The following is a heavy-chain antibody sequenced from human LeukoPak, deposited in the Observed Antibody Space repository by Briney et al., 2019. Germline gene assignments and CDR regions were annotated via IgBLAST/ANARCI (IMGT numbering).Heavy chain of an antibody. V-gene: IGHV3-53*05. D-gene: IGHD2-15*01. CDR1: GFTVSSNY. J-gene: IGHJ6*03. CDR3: AKDVDHCSGGSCDYMDV. CDR2: IYSGGST. Sequence: PGGSLRLSCAASGFTVSSNYMSWVRQAPGKGLEWVSVIYSGGSTYYADSVKGRFTISRDNSKNTLYLQMNSLRAEDTAVYYCAKDVDHCSGGSCDYMDVWGKGTTVTVSS.